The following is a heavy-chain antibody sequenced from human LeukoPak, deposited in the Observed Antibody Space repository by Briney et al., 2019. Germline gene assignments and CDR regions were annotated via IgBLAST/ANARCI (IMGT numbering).Heavy chain of an antibody. CDR3: ARALYGSGQGGDY. Sequence: NPGGSLRLSCAASGFTFSIYRMNWVRQAPGKGLEWVSSISSSSSYIYYADSVKGRFTISRDNAKNSLYLQMNSLRAEDTAVYYCARALYGSGQGGDYWGQGTLVTVSS. CDR2: ISSSSSYI. J-gene: IGHJ4*02. CDR1: GFTFSIYR. D-gene: IGHD6-19*01. V-gene: IGHV3-21*01.